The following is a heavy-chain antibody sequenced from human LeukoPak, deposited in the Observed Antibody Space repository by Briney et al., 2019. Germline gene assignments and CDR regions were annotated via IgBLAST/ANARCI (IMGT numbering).Heavy chain of an antibody. CDR1: GFTFSSYS. V-gene: IGHV3-48*04. CDR3: ARGPMYYFDY. J-gene: IGHJ4*02. CDR2: ISSSGSTI. Sequence: GGSLRLSCAASGFTFSSYSMNWVRQAPGKGLEWVSYISSSGSTIYYADSVKGRFTISRDNAKNSLYLQMNSLRAEDTAVYYCARGPMYYFDYWGQGTLVTVSS. D-gene: IGHD3-10*02.